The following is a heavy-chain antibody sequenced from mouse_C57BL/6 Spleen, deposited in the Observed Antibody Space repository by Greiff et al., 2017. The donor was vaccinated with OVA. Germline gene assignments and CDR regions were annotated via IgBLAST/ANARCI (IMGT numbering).Heavy chain of an antibody. V-gene: IGHV1-82*01. CDR3: ARSYYGSSYGGYFDY. CDR1: GYAFSSSW. CDR2: IYPGDGDT. D-gene: IGHD1-1*01. J-gene: IGHJ2*01. Sequence: VQLQQSGPELVKPGASVKISCKASGYAFSSSWMNWVKQRPGKGLEWIGRIYPGDGDTNYNGKFKGKATLTADKSSSTAYMQLSSLTSEDSAVYFCARSYYGSSYGGYFDYWGQGTTLTVSS.